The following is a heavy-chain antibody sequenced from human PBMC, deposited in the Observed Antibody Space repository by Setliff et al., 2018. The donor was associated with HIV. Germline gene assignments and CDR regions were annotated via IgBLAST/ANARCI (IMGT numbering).Heavy chain of an antibody. CDR3: ARASSGYLIVHY. J-gene: IGHJ4*02. V-gene: IGHV4-38-2*02. D-gene: IGHD3-22*01. Sequence: SETLSLTCTVSGYSISSGYYWGWIRQPPGKGLEWIGYMKEGGRTYYNPSLRSRVTITSDKSKNQLSLTLNSVTAADTAVYYCARASSGYLIVHYWGQGTLVTVSS. CDR1: GYSISSGYY. CDR2: MKEGGRT.